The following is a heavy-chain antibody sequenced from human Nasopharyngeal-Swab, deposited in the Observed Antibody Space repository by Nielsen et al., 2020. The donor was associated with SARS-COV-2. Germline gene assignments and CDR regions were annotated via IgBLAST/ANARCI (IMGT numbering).Heavy chain of an antibody. D-gene: IGHD3-3*01. CDR3: ARTVLKTIFGVVIAHDAFDI. Sequence: LETLSLTCAVYGGSFSGYYWSWIRQPPGKGLEWIGEINHSGSTNYNPSLKSRVTISVDTSKNQFSLKLSSVTAADTAVYYCARTVLKTIFGVVIAHDAFDIWGQGTMVTVSS. V-gene: IGHV4-34*01. CDR1: GGSFSGYY. CDR2: INHSGST. J-gene: IGHJ3*02.